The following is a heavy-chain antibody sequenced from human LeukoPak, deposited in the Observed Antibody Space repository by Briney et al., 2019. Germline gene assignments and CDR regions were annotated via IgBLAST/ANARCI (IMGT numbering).Heavy chain of an antibody. CDR1: GYTFTGYY. V-gene: IGHV1-2*02. D-gene: IGHD1-26*01. Sequence: ASVKVSCKASGYTFTGYYMHWVRQAPGQGLEWMGWINPNSGGTNYAQKFQGRVTMTRDTSISTAYMELSRLRSDDTAVYYCARDQAGATTILDYWGQGTLVTVSS. CDR3: ARDQAGATTILDY. CDR2: INPNSGGT. J-gene: IGHJ4*02.